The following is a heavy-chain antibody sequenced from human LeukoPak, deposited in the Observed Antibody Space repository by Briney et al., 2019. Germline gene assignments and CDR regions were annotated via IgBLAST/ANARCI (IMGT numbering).Heavy chain of an antibody. CDR1: GFTFGAAS. D-gene: IGHD5-18*01. CDR2: VRGKGDNYAT. Sequence: GGSLKLSCAASGFTFGAASVHWVRQTSGKGLEWVGRVRGKGDNYATSYAASVKGRFTISRDDSKNTAYLQMNSLKTEDTAVYYCSAPAMDETWGQGTLVTVSS. CDR3: SAPAMDET. J-gene: IGHJ5*02. V-gene: IGHV3-73*01.